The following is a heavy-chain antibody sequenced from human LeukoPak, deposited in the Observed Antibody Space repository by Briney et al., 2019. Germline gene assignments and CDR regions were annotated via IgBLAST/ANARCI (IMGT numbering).Heavy chain of an antibody. CDR2: IIPIFGTA. J-gene: IGHJ6*02. CDR1: GGTFSSYA. V-gene: IGHV1-69*13. D-gene: IGHD3-3*01. CDR3: ARSITIFGVVIPETFYYYYYGMDV. Sequence: ASVKVSCTASGGTFSSYAISWVRQAPGQGLEWMGGIIPIFGTANYAQKFQGRVTITADESTSTAYMELSSLRSEDTAVYYCARSITIFGVVIPETFYYYYYGMDVWGQGTTVTVSS.